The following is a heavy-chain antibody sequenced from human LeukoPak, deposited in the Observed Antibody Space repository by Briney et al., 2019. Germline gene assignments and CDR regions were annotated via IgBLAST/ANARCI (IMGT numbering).Heavy chain of an antibody. CDR2: INPNSGGT. J-gene: IGHJ4*02. Sequence: GASVKVSCKASGYTFTSYGISWVRQAPGQGLEWMGWINPNSGGTNYAQKFQGRVTMTRDTSISTAYMELSRLRSDDTAVYYCARSGDSSGYYHPPDFDYWGQGTLVTVSS. CDR3: ARSGDSSGYYHPPDFDY. D-gene: IGHD3-22*01. V-gene: IGHV1-2*02. CDR1: GYTFTSYG.